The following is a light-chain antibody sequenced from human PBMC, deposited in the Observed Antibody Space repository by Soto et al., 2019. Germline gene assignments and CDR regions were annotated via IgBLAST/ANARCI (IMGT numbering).Light chain of an antibody. J-gene: IGLJ2*01. Sequence: QSVLTQPASVSGSPGQSITISCTETSSDVGGYNFVSYYQQHPGKAPKLMIYDVTNRPSGVSNRFSGSKSGNTASLTISGLPAEDEDDYYCRSYTSSNTLVFGGGTKVTVL. CDR2: DVT. CDR1: SSDVGGYNF. CDR3: RSYTSSNTLV. V-gene: IGLV2-14*01.